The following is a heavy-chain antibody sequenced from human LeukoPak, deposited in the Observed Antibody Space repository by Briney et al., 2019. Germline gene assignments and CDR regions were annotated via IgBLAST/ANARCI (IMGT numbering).Heavy chain of an antibody. J-gene: IGHJ6*03. CDR2: ISWNGGST. Sequence: GGSLRLSCAASGFTFDDYAMHWVRQAPGKGLEGVSLISWNGGSTYYADSVKGRFTFSRDNNKNSLYLQMNSLRIEDTAFYYCAKARDQYYIDVWGKGTTVTVSS. CDR1: GFTFDDYA. D-gene: IGHD2-2*01. V-gene: IGHV3-43D*04. CDR3: AKARDQYYIDV.